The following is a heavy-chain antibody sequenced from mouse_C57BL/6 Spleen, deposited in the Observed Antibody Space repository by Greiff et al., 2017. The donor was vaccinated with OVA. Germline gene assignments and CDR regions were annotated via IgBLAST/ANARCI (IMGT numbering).Heavy chain of an antibody. V-gene: IGHV7-3*01. D-gene: IGHD1-1*01. J-gene: IGHJ4*01. CDR1: GFTFTDYY. CDR3: AIYGISSWYYYGSSWDAMDY. CDR2: IRNKANGYTT. Sequence: EVMLVESGGGFVQPGGSLSLSCAASGFTFTDYYMSWVRQPPGKALEWMGFIRNKANGYTTEYNASVKGRFTISRYNSQSILYLQMNALRAEDSATYYCAIYGISSWYYYGSSWDAMDYWGQGTSVTVSS.